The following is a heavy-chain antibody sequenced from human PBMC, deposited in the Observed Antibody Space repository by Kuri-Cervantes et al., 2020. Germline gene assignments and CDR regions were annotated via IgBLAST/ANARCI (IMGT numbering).Heavy chain of an antibody. V-gene: IGHV3-30*02. J-gene: IGHJ4*02. D-gene: IGHD6-6*01. CDR1: GFFFRDYG. CDR3: AKHLGGSSSSY. Sequence: GESLKISCSAFGFFFRDYGMHWVRQAPGRGLEWVSFVQYDGSDKYYANSVKGRFTIFRDNSKNTLFLQMDSLRTDDTAVYYCAKHLGGSSSSYWGQGTLVTVSS. CDR2: VQYDGSDK.